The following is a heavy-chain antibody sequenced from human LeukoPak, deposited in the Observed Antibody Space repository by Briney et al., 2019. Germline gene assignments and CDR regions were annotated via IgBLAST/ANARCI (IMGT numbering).Heavy chain of an antibody. CDR3: ATGKIYCSTTSCSDDS. V-gene: IGHV1-24*01. CDR2: FHPEDGET. J-gene: IGHJ4*02. D-gene: IGHD2-2*01. CDR1: GYTLAELS. Sequence: ASVKVSCKVSGYTLAELSMHWVRQAPGKVLEWMGGFHPEDGETVYAQKLQGRVTMTEDTSTDTAYMELSSLISEDTAVYYCATGKIYCSTTSCSDDSWGQGTLVTVSS.